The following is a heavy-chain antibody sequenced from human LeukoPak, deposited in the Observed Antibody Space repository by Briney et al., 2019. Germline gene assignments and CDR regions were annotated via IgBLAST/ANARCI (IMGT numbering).Heavy chain of an antibody. D-gene: IGHD3-22*01. CDR1: GGSISSGGYY. V-gene: IGHV4-31*03. CDR3: AREGHYDSSGYSDY. Sequence: SETLSLTCTVSGGSISSGGYYWSWIRQHPGKGLEWIGYIYYSGSTYYNPSLKSRVTISVDTSKNQFSLKLRSVTAADTAVYYCAREGHYDSSGYSDYWGQGTLVTVSS. CDR2: IYYSGST. J-gene: IGHJ4*02.